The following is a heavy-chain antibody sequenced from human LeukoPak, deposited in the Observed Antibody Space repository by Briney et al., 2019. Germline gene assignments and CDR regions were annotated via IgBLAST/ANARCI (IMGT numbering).Heavy chain of an antibody. CDR3: ARGGQLAPIFPFDY. CDR2: VNPNSGGT. V-gene: IGHV1-2*02. J-gene: IGHJ4*02. Sequence: GASVKVSCKASGYTFTGYYMHWVRQAPGQGLEWMGWVNPNSGGTNYAQKFQGRVTMTRDTSISTAYMELSRPRSDDTAVYYCARGGQLAPIFPFDYWGQGTLVTVSS. CDR1: GYTFTGYY. D-gene: IGHD3-9*01.